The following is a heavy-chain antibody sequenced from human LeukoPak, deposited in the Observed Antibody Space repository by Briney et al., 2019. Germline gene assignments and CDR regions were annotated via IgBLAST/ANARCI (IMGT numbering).Heavy chain of an antibody. D-gene: IGHD3-10*01. V-gene: IGHV3-20*04. Sequence: RTGGSLRLSCAASGFTVSSNYMSWVRQAPGKGLEWVSGINWNGGSTGYADSVKGRFTISRDNAKNSLYLQMNSLRAEDTALYYCARVRYYGSGSYYNPFDYWGQGTLVTVSS. CDR3: ARVRYYGSGSYYNPFDY. CDR1: GFTVSSNY. J-gene: IGHJ4*02. CDR2: INWNGGST.